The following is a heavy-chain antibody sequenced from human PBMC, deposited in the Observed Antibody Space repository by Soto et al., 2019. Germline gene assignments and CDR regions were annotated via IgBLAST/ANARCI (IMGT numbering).Heavy chain of an antibody. J-gene: IGHJ6*02. CDR2: IYYSGST. Sequence: SETLSLTCTVSGGSISSGGYYWSWIRQHPGKGLEWIGYIYYSGSTYYNPSLKSRVTISVDTSKNQFSLKLSSVTAADTAVYYCARDFVVRGVGPYYYGMDVCGQGTTVTVYS. V-gene: IGHV4-31*03. CDR3: ARDFVVRGVGPYYYGMDV. CDR1: GGSISSGGYY. D-gene: IGHD3-10*01.